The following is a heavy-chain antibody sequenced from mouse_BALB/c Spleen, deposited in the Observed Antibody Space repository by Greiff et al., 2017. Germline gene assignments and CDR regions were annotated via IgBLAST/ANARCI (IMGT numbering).Heavy chain of an antibody. V-gene: IGHV5-17*02. Sequence: EVQLVESGGGLVQPGGSRKLSCAASGFTFSSFGMHWVRQAPEKGLEWVAYISSGSSTIYYADTVKGRFTISRDNPKNTLFLQMTSLRSEDTAMYYCARGDWGGSYFDYWGQGTTLTVSS. CDR1: GFTFSSFG. CDR3: ARGDWGGSYFDY. D-gene: IGHD4-1*01. J-gene: IGHJ2*01. CDR2: ISSGSSTI.